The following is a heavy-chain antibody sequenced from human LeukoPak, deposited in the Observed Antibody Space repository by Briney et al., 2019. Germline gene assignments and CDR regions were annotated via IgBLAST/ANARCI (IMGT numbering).Heavy chain of an antibody. J-gene: IGHJ5*02. Sequence: SETLSLTCTVSGGSISSYYWSWIRQPPGKGLEWIGSIYYSGSTYYNPSLKSRVTISVDTSKNQFSLKLSSVTAADTAVYYCARGRYYYDSSGYYSWFDPWGQGTLVTVSS. V-gene: IGHV4-59*12. D-gene: IGHD3-22*01. CDR2: IYYSGST. CDR1: GGSISSYY. CDR3: ARGRYYYDSSGYYSWFDP.